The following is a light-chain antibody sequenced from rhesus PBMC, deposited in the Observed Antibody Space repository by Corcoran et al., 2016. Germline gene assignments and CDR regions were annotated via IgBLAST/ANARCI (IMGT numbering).Light chain of an antibody. CDR2: KAS. CDR1: QSISSW. V-gene: IGKV1-22*01. Sequence: DIQMTQSPSSLSASVGDTVTITCRASQSISSWLAWYQQKPGKAPKLLIYKASSLQSGVPSRFSGSGYGTDFTLTISSLQSEDFATYYCQQYSSSPLTFGGGTKVELK. CDR3: QQYSSSPLT. J-gene: IGKJ4*01.